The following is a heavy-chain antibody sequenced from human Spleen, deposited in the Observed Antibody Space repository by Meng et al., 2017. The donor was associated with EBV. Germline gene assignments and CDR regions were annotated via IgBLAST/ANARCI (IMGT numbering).Heavy chain of an antibody. CDR2: IYWDDDK. Sequence: QITLKESGPTLLKPTXTLPLTXPLPGLSLSTSGVSVAWIRQPPGKALEWLALIYWDDDKRYSPSLNSRLTITKDTSKNQVVLTMTNVDPVDTATYYCAQRQNRWPGWFDPGGQGNLGTVAS. J-gene: IGHJ5*02. CDR3: AQRQNRWPGWFDP. V-gene: IGHV2-5*02. D-gene: IGHD5-24*01. CDR1: GLSLSTSGVS.